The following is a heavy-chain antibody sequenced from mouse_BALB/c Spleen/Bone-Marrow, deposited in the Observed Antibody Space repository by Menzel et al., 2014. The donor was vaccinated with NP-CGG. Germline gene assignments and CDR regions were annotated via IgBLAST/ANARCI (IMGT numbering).Heavy chain of an antibody. J-gene: IGHJ4*01. Sequence: EVQLVESGGGLVQPGGSLKLSCAASGFDFSRYWMGWVRQAPGRGLKWIGEINPDSSTINYTPSLKDKFIISRDNAKKALYLQMSKVGSEDTALYYRARLGYHGMMAYWGQGTSVTVSS. D-gene: IGHD2-2*01. V-gene: IGHV4-1*02. CDR1: GFDFSRYW. CDR2: INPDSSTI. CDR3: ARLGYHGMMAY.